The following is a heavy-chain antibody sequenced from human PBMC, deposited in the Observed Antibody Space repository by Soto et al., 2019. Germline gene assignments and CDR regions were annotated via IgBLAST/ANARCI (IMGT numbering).Heavy chain of an antibody. CDR2: IYDSGST. V-gene: IGHV4-59*12. D-gene: IGHD6-19*01. Sequence: PSETLSLTCTVSGGSISSYYWSWIRQPPGKGLEWIGYIYDSGSTNYNPSLKSRVTISVDTSKNQFSLKLSSVTAADTAVYYCAKDRSDIFPPRFDPWGQGTLVTVSS. CDR3: AKDRSDIFPPRFDP. CDR1: GGSISSYY. J-gene: IGHJ5*02.